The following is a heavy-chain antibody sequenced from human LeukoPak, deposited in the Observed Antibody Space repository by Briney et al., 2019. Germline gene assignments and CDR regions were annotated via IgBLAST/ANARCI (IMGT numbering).Heavy chain of an antibody. J-gene: IGHJ6*03. CDR1: GFTISNNY. CDR2: ISRSGSTK. Sequence: GGSLRLSCAASGFTISNNYIRWIRQAPGKGLEWVSSISRSGSTKYYADSVKGRFTISRDNAKNSLFLQMNSLRAEDTAVYYCAREHYFYHMDGWGEGTTVTVSS. CDR3: AREHYFYHMDG. V-gene: IGHV3-11*01.